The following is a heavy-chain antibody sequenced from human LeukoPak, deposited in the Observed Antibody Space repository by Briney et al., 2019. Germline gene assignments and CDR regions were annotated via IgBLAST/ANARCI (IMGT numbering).Heavy chain of an antibody. D-gene: IGHD5-18*01. Sequence: SETLSLTCAVYGGSFSGHYWSWIRQPPGKGLEWIGEINHSGSTNYNPSLKSRVTISVDTSKNQFSLKLSSVTAADTAVYYCARGPGDTAMAQGYYFDYWGQGTLVTVSS. CDR1: GGSFSGHY. CDR3: ARGPGDTAMAQGYYFDY. V-gene: IGHV4-34*01. J-gene: IGHJ4*02. CDR2: INHSGST.